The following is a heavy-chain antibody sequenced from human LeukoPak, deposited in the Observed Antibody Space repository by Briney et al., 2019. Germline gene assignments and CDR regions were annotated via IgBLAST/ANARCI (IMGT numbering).Heavy chain of an antibody. Sequence: GGSLRLSCAASGFTFSSYSMNWVRQAPGKGLEWVSSISSSSSYIYYADSVKGRFTISRDNAKNSLYLQMNSLRAEDTAVYYCASSLYYYDSSGYYRFDYWGQGTLVTVSS. V-gene: IGHV3-21*01. CDR3: ASSLYYYDSSGYYRFDY. CDR2: ISSSSSYI. CDR1: GFTFSSYS. J-gene: IGHJ4*02. D-gene: IGHD3-22*01.